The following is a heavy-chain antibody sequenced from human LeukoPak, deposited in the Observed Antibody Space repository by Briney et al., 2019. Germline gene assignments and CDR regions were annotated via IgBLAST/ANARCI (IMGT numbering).Heavy chain of an antibody. J-gene: IGHJ4*02. CDR2: IYTNGDT. V-gene: IGHV4-4*07. CDR3: ARAAGPAGGQYFDY. Sequence: SETLSLTCTVSGGSISGYYWSWIRQPAGQGLEWIGRIYTNGDTKFNPSLKSRVTMSVATSKNKLSLKLRPVTAADTAVYYCARAAGPAGGQYFDYWGQGTLVPVSS. CDR1: GGSISGYY. D-gene: IGHD6-13*01.